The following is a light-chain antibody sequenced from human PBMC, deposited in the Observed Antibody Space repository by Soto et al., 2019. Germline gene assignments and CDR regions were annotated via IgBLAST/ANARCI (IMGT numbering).Light chain of an antibody. J-gene: IGKJ5*01. CDR1: QSLTNSF. CDR3: QQYGTSEII. Sequence: GFTPSSSTLSFSPGERATLSCRASQSLTNSFIAWYQQKPGQAPRLLIYDTSSRASGIPDRFSGSGSGTDFTLTISRLETEDFAVFYCQQYGTSEIIFGQGTRLEI. CDR2: DTS. V-gene: IGKV3-20*01.